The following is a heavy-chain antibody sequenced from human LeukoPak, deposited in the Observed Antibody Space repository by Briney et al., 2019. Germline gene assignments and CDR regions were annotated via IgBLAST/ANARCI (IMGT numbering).Heavy chain of an antibody. CDR2: ISWDGGST. J-gene: IGHJ6*03. V-gene: IGHV3-43D*03. Sequence: GGSLRLSCAASGFTFDDYAMRWVRQAPGKGLEWVSLISWDGGSTYYADSVKGRFTISRDNSKNSLYLQMNSLRAEDTALYYSAKVGGSGWSTYYMDVWGKGTTVTVSS. CDR3: AKVGGSGWSTYYMDV. D-gene: IGHD6-19*01. CDR1: GFTFDDYA.